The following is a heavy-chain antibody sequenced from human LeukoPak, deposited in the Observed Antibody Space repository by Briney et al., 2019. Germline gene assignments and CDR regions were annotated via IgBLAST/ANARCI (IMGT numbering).Heavy chain of an antibody. D-gene: IGHD2-8*01. J-gene: IGHJ4*02. V-gene: IGHV3-74*01. CDR3: VRGTNDRTGIDY. CDR2: INPDGSST. Sequence: GGSLRLSCAASGFTFSNYWMHWVRQAPGKGLVWVSRINPDGSSTDCADSVKGRFTISRDNARNTLYLQMNSLRVEDTAIYYCVRGTNDRTGIDYWGQGTLVTVSS. CDR1: GFTFSNYW.